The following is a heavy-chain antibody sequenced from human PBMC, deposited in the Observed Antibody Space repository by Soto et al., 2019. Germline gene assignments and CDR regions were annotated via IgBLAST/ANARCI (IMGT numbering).Heavy chain of an antibody. V-gene: IGHV3-33*01. Sequence: QVQLVESGGGVVQPGRSLRLSCAASGFTFSSYGMHWVRQAPGKGLEWVAVIWYDGSNKYYADSVKGRFTISRDNSKNTRYLPMNSRRAEDTAVYYCASEYCSGGSCYCYGMDVWGQGTTGTVSS. D-gene: IGHD2-15*01. CDR3: ASEYCSGGSCYCYGMDV. J-gene: IGHJ6*02. CDR2: IWYDGSNK. CDR1: GFTFSSYG.